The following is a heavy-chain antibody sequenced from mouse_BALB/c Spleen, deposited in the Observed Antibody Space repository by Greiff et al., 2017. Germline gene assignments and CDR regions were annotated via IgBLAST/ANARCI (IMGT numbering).Heavy chain of an antibody. J-gene: IGHJ4*01. CDR2: ISYDGSN. V-gene: IGHV3-6*02. D-gene: IGHD1-1*01. CDR1: GYSITSGYY. Sequence: EVQLQESGPGLVKPSQSLSLTCSVTGYSITSGYYWNWIRQFPGNKLEWMGYISYDGSNNYNPSLKNRISITRDTSKNQFFLKLNSVTTEDTATYYCARSPIYYHTMDYWGQGTSVTVSS. CDR3: ARSPIYYHTMDY.